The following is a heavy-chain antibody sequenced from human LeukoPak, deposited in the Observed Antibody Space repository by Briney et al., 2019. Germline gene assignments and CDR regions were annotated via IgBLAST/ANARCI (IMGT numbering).Heavy chain of an antibody. CDR3: ARVEYYGSGSYCRAAFDI. D-gene: IGHD3-10*01. J-gene: IGHJ3*02. Sequence: SETLSLTCTVSGGSISSGGYYWSCIRQHPGKGLEWIGYIYYSGSTYYNPSLKSRVTISVDTSKNQFSLKLSSVTAADTAVYYCARVEYYGSGSYCRAAFDIWGQGTMVTVSS. CDR2: IYYSGST. CDR1: GGSISSGGYY. V-gene: IGHV4-31*03.